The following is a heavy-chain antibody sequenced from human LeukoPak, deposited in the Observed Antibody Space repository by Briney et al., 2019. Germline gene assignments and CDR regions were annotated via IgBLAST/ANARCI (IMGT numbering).Heavy chain of an antibody. V-gene: IGHV4-39*07. J-gene: IGHJ4*02. Sequence: SETLSLTFTVSGGSISSSSYYWGWIRQPPGKGLEWIGSIYYSGSTYYNPSLKSRVTISVDTSKNQFSLKLSSVTAADTAVYYCSRIPWAGYNYEEYIDYWGQGTLVTVSS. CDR2: IYYSGST. CDR1: GGSISSSSYY. D-gene: IGHD5-24*01. CDR3: SRIPWAGYNYEEYIDY.